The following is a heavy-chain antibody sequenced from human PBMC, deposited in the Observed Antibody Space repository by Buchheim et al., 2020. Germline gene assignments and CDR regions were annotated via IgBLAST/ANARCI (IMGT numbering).Heavy chain of an antibody. CDR2: IWYDGSDK. J-gene: IGHJ4*02. D-gene: IGHD2/OR15-2a*01. CDR3: GRDSTLTGFGTIDY. Sequence: QVQLVESGGGVVQPGRSLRLSCAASGFTFSNYDMHWVRQAPGKGLEWLAIIWYDGSDKYYADSVKGRFTLSRDNSKNTMDLQMNGLRAEDTAVYYCGRDSTLTGFGTIDYGGQGIL. CDR1: GFTFSNYD. V-gene: IGHV3-33*01.